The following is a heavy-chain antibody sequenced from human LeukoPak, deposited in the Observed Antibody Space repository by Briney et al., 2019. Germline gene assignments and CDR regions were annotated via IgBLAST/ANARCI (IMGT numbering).Heavy chain of an antibody. J-gene: IGHJ6*03. CDR2: ISAYNGNT. V-gene: IGHV1-18*01. CDR1: GYTFTSYG. Sequence: GASVKVSCKASGYTFTSYGISWVRQAPGQGLEWMGWISAYNGNTNYAQKLQGRVTMTTDTSTSTAYMELRSLRSDDTAVYYCARGPRARLGEFRGRYYYYMDVWGKGTTVTVSS. CDR3: ARGPRARLGEFRGRYYYYMDV. D-gene: IGHD3-16*01.